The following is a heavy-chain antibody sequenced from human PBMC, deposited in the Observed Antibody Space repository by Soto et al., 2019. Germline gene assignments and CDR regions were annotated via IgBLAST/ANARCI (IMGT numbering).Heavy chain of an antibody. Sequence: SVKVSCKASGGTFSSYAMSWVRQAPGQGLEWMGWIIPICGTTNYAQKFQGRVTMTGDTSTSTAYMELSRLRSDDTAVYYCARDISTLRQLGGYYYYYGMDVWGQGTTVTVSS. CDR2: IIPICGTT. CDR3: ARDISTLRQLGGYYYYYGMDV. J-gene: IGHJ6*02. CDR1: GGTFSSYA. D-gene: IGHD6-6*01. V-gene: IGHV1-69*06.